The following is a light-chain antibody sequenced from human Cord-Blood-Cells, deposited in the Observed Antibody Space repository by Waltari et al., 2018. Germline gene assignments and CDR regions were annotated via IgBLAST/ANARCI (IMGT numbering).Light chain of an antibody. J-gene: IGKJ2*01. CDR2: AAS. CDR3: QPSYSTPYT. CDR1: QSISSY. Sequence: DIQMTQSPSSLAASVGDRVTITCRASQSISSYLNWYQQKPGKAPKLLIYAASSLQSGVPSRFSGSGSGADVTLTMSSLQPEDFATYYCQPSYSTPYTFGQGTKLEI. V-gene: IGKV1-39*01.